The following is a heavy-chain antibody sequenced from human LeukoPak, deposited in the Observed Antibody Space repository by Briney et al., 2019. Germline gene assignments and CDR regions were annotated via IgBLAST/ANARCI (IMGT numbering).Heavy chain of an antibody. J-gene: IGHJ4*02. CDR3: ARAERGFGELFVGY. CDR2: IKQDGSEK. V-gene: IGHV3-7*03. CDR1: GFTFSSYW. D-gene: IGHD3-10*01. Sequence: GGSLRLSCAASGFTFSSYWMSWVRQAPGQGLEWVANIKQDGSEKYYVDSVKGRFTISRDNAKNSLYLQVNSLRAEDTAVYYCARAERGFGELFVGYWGQGTLVTVSS.